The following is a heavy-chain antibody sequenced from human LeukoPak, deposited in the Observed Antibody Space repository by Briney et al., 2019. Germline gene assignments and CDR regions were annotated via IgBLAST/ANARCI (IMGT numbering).Heavy chain of an antibody. CDR2: ISYDGSNK. CDR1: GFTFSSYA. J-gene: IGHJ1*01. CDR3: ARVDYSSGWHSPAEYFQH. D-gene: IGHD6-19*01. V-gene: IGHV3-30-3*01. Sequence: GGSLRLSCAASGFTFSSYAMHWVRQAPGKGLEWVAVISYDGSNKYYADSVKGRFTISRDNSKNTLYLQMNSLRAEDTAVYYCARVDYSSGWHSPAEYFQHWGQGTLVTVSS.